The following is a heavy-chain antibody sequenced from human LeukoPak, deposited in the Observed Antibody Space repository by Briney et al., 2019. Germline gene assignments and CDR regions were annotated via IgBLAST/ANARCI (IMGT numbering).Heavy chain of an antibody. J-gene: IGHJ4*02. CDR2: IYHSGST. Sequence: SETLSLTCAVSGGSISSGGYSWSWIRQPPGKGLEWIGYIYHSGSTYYNPSLKSRVTISVDRSKNQFSLKLSSVTAADTAVYYCVRSNHPRYYFDYWGQGTLVTVSS. D-gene: IGHD1-14*01. CDR3: VRSNHPRYYFDY. V-gene: IGHV4-30-2*01. CDR1: GGSISSGGYS.